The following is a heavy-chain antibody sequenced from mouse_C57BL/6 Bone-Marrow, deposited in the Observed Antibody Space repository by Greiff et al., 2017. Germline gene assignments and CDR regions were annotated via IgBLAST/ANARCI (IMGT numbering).Heavy chain of an antibody. Sequence: QVQLQQPGAELVRPGSSVKLSCKASGYTFTSYWMHWVKQRPIQGLEWIGNIDPSDSETHYNQKFKDKATVTVDKSSSTAYMQLSSLTSEDSAVYYCARWYYFGSMDYWGQGTSVTVSS. V-gene: IGHV1-52*01. J-gene: IGHJ4*01. D-gene: IGHD1-1*01. CDR3: ARWYYFGSMDY. CDR1: GYTFTSYW. CDR2: IDPSDSET.